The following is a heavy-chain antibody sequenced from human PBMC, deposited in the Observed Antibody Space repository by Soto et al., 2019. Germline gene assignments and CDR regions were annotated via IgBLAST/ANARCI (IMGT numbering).Heavy chain of an antibody. CDR1: GFTFSSYG. CDR3: ARDSDSSGCPYYGMDV. CDR2: IWYDGSNK. D-gene: IGHD3-22*01. J-gene: IGHJ6*02. V-gene: IGHV3-33*01. Sequence: GGSLRLSCAASGFTFSSYGMHWVRQAPGKGLEWVAVIWYDGSNKYYADSVKGRFTISRDNSKNTLYLQMNSLRAEDTAVYYCARDSDSSGCPYYGMDVWGQGTTVTVSS.